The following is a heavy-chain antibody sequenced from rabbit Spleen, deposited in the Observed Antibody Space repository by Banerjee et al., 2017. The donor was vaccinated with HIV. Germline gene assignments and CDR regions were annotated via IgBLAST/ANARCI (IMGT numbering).Heavy chain of an antibody. J-gene: IGHJ6*01. CDR3: ARDGAGGSYFAL. CDR2: VGSGATGNT. Sequence: QSLEESGGGLVQPEGSLTLTCTASGFSFSSRYYVCWVRQAPGKGLEWIGCVGSGATGNTYYASWAKGRFSISKTSATTLTLQMTSLTAADTATYFCARDGAGGSYFALWGPGTLVTVS. D-gene: IGHD8-1*01. V-gene: IGHV1S40*01. CDR1: GFSFSSRYY.